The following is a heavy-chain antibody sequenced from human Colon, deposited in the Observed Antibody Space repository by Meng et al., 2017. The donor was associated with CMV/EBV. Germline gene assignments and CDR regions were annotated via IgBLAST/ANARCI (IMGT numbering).Heavy chain of an antibody. Sequence: VQFQQCGAGLLKPSASRSLSCAVYGESFGGYYWTWIRQPPGRGLEWIGESYYTGSTNYSPSLKSRVTISLDTSKNQFSLKLNSVTAADTAVYYCARATKSSCWEVLDYWGHGTLVTVSS. V-gene: IGHV4-34*01. CDR1: GESFGGYY. J-gene: IGHJ4*01. CDR2: SYYTGST. D-gene: IGHD2-2*01. CDR3: ARATKSSCWEVLDY.